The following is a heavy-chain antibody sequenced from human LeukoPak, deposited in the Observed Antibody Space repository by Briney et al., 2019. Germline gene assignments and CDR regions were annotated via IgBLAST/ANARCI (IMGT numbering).Heavy chain of an antibody. J-gene: IGHJ4*02. V-gene: IGHV1-2*02. D-gene: IGHD6-19*01. CDR3: ARIAVAGTDPYFDY. CDR2: INPNSGGT. CDR1: GYTFTGYY. Sequence: ASVKVSCKASGYTFTGYYMHWVRQAPGQGLEWMGWINPNSGGTNYAQKFQGRVTMTRDTSISTAYMELSRLRSDDTAVYYCARIAVAGTDPYFDYWGQGTLVTVSS.